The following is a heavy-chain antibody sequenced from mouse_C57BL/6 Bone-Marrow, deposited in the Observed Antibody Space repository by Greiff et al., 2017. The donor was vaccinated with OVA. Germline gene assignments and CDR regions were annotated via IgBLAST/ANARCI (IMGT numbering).Heavy chain of an antibody. J-gene: IGHJ4*01. CDR3: TRIYYEDSMDY. D-gene: IGHD2-4*01. CDR2: IDPENGDT. V-gene: IGHV14-4*01. Sequence: EVQLQQSGAELVRPGASVKLSCTASGFNIKDDYMHWVKQRPEQGLEWIGWIDPENGDTESASKFQGKATITADTSSNTAYLQLSSLTSEDTAVYYCTRIYYEDSMDYWGQGTSVTVSS. CDR1: GFNIKDDY.